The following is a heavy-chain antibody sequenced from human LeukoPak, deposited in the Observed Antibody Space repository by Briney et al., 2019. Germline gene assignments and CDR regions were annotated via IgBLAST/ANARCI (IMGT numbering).Heavy chain of an antibody. CDR2: ISSTGGTI. CDR3: ARDRWFGESLPAQCDY. V-gene: IGHV3-48*01. Sequence: GGSLRLSCAASGFNFSIYSMTWVRQAPGKGLQWISYISSTGGTIYYADSVKGRFTISRDKAKNSLYLQMNSLRVEDTAVYYCARDRWFGESLPAQCDYWGQGSLVTVSS. J-gene: IGHJ4*02. D-gene: IGHD3-10*01. CDR1: GFNFSIYS.